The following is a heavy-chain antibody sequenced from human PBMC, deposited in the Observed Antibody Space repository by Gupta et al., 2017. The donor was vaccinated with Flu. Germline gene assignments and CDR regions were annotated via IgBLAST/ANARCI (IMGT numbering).Heavy chain of an antibody. CDR2: INSKTDGGTT. J-gene: IGHJ4*02. D-gene: IGHD1-26*01. Sequence: QGPGMGVEWMARINSKTDGGTTDYAAPVKGRFTISTNDSKNTRYLRMNSLKTDSTAVYYCTTGLIIGASRADYWGQGTLVTVSS. CDR3: TTGLIIGASRADY. V-gene: IGHV3-15*01.